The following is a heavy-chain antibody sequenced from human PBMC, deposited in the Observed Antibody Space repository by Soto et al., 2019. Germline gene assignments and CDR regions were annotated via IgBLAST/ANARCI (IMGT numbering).Heavy chain of an antibody. CDR1: GGSISSGDYY. J-gene: IGHJ4*02. CDR2: IYYSGST. V-gene: IGHV4-30-4*01. D-gene: IGHD2-2*01. CDR3: AREDCRSTSCSYSTGSYYFDY. Sequence: QVQLQESGPGLVQPSQTLSLTCTVSGGSISSGDYYWSWISQPPGKGLEWIGSIYYSGSTYYNPSLKSRITMSVDTSKHQFSLSLSSVTAAETAVYYCAREDCRSTSCSYSTGSYYFDYWGQGTLVTLSS.